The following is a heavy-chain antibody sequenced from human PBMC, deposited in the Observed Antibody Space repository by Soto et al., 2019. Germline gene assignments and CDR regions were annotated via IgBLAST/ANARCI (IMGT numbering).Heavy chain of an antibody. CDR1: GYTFTSYA. CDR2: FNAGNGNT. J-gene: IGHJ4*02. Sequence: QVQLVQSGAEVKKPGASVKVSCKASGYTFTSYAMHWVRQAPGQRLEWMGWFNAGNGNTKYSQKFQGRVTITRDTSASTAYMELSSLRSEDTAVYYCAVGDCSGGSCYSGVDYWGQGTLVTVSS. D-gene: IGHD2-15*01. V-gene: IGHV1-3*01. CDR3: AVGDCSGGSCYSGVDY.